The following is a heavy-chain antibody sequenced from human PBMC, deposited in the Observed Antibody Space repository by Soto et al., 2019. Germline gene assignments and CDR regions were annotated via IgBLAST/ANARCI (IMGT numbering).Heavy chain of an antibody. CDR3: AKDLVTRPFRGFDI. CDR2: ISGADGNT. J-gene: IGHJ3*02. Sequence: GASVKVSCKASGYIFTNYAIHWVRQAPGQRLEWMGWISGADGNTRYSPKFQGRLTISTDTSASTAYMELSSLRSEDTAVFYCAKDLVTRPFRGFDIWGQGTMVTVSS. CDR1: GYIFTNYA. D-gene: IGHD3-9*01. V-gene: IGHV1-3*01.